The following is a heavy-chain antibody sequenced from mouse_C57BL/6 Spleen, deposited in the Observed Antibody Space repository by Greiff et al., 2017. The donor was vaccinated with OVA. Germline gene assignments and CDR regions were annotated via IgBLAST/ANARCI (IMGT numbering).Heavy chain of an antibody. Sequence: EVQLVESGPGMVKPSQSLSLTCTVTGYSITSGYDWHWIRHFPGNKLEWMGYISYSGSTNYNPSLKSRISITHDTSKNHFFLKLNSVTTEDTATYYCARKSNYWYFDVWGTGTTVTVSS. CDR1: GYSITSGYD. CDR2: ISYSGST. J-gene: IGHJ1*03. CDR3: ARKSNYWYFDV. V-gene: IGHV3-1*01. D-gene: IGHD2-5*01.